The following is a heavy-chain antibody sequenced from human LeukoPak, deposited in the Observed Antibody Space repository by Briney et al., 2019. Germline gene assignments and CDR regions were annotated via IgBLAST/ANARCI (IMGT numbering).Heavy chain of an antibody. J-gene: IGHJ4*02. CDR3: ATYQLLYGIFDY. V-gene: IGHV3-23*01. CDR1: GFTFSSYA. Sequence: GGSLRLSCAASGFTFSSYAMSWVRQAPGKGLEWVSAISGSGGSTHYADSVKGRFTISRDNSKNTLYLQMNSLRAEDTAVYYCATYQLLYGIFDYWGQGTLVTVSS. D-gene: IGHD2-2*02. CDR2: ISGSGGST.